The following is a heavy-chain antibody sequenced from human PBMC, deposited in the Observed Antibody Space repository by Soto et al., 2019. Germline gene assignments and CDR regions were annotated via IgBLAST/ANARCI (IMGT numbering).Heavy chain of an antibody. CDR2: IYYSGST. Sequence: SETLSLTCTVSGGSISSSSYYWGWIRQPPGKGLEWIGSIYYSGSTYYNPSLKSRVTISVDTSKNQFSLKLSSVTAADTAVYYCARDSVLGYCSGGSCYFDYWGQGTLVTVSS. V-gene: IGHV4-39*07. J-gene: IGHJ4*02. CDR1: GGSISSSSYY. CDR3: ARDSVLGYCSGGSCYFDY. D-gene: IGHD2-15*01.